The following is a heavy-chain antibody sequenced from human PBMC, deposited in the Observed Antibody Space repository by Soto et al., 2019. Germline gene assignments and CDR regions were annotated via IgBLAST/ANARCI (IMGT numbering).Heavy chain of an antibody. Sequence: GGSLRLSCAASGFTFSSYWMHWVRQAPGKGLVWVSRINSDGSSTSYADSVKGRFTISRDHAKNTLYLQMNSLRAEDTAVYYCARDHLHHYGDDVDYWGQGTLVTVSS. CDR3: ARDHLHHYGDDVDY. V-gene: IGHV3-74*01. D-gene: IGHD4-17*01. J-gene: IGHJ4*02. CDR2: INSDGSST. CDR1: GFTFSSYW.